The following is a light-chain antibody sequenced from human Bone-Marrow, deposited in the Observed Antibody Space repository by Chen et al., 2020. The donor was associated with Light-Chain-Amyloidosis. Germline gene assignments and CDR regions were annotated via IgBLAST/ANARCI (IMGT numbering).Light chain of an antibody. CDR1: SSNIGSNY. V-gene: IGLV1-47*01. CDR2: RNN. J-gene: IGLJ2*01. Sequence: QSVLTQPPSASGTPGQRVTISCSGSSSNIGSNYVYWYQQLPGPAPKLFIYRNNQRPSGVPDRFSGSKSGTSASLAISGLRSEDEADYYCAAWDDSLSGRVIFGGGTKLIVL. CDR3: AAWDDSLSGRVI.